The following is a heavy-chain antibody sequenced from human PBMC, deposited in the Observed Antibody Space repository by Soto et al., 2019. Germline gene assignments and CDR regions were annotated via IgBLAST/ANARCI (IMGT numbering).Heavy chain of an antibody. D-gene: IGHD3-3*01. Sequence: SETLSLTCTVSGGSISSYYWSWIRQPPGKGLEWIGYIYYSGSTNYNPSLKSRVTISVDTSKNQFSLKLSSVTAADTAVYYCARVGLRFGVAPGAFDIWGQGTMVTVSS. CDR2: IYYSGST. J-gene: IGHJ3*02. CDR1: GGSISSYY. V-gene: IGHV4-59*08. CDR3: ARVGLRFGVAPGAFDI.